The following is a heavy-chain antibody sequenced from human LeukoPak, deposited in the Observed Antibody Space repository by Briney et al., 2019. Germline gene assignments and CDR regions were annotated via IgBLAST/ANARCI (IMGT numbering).Heavy chain of an antibody. V-gene: IGHV4-59*01. Sequence: TSETLSLTCTVSGGSISSYYWSWIRQPPGKGLEWIGYISYSGSTNYNPSLKSRVAISVDTSKNQFSLKLSSVTAADTAVYYCARVTHDWYSSGWEFDYWGQGTLVTVSS. CDR2: ISYSGST. D-gene: IGHD6-19*01. J-gene: IGHJ4*02. CDR1: GGSISSYY. CDR3: ARVTHDWYSSGWEFDY.